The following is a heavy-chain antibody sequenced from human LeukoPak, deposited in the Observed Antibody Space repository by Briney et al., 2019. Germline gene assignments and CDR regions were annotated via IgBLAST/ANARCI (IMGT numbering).Heavy chain of an antibody. CDR1: GGSISSGGYS. CDR3: ARSKGLNWFDP. Sequence: SQTLSLTCAVSGGSISSGGYSWSWIRQPPGKGLEWIGYIYHSGSTYYNPSLKSRVTISVDTSKNQFSLKLSSVTAADTAVYYCARSKGLNWFDPWGQGTLVTVSS. CDR2: IYHSGST. J-gene: IGHJ5*02. D-gene: IGHD3/OR15-3a*01. V-gene: IGHV4-30-2*01.